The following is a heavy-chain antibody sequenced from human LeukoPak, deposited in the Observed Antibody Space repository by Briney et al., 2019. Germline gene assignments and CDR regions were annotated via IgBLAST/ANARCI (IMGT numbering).Heavy chain of an antibody. CDR1: GGSISSNY. CDR3: AREQWKQARPSGMVV. J-gene: IGHJ6*03. Sequence: PSETLSLTCTVSGGSISSNYWSWIRQSAGKGLEWIGRIYVSGTTNYNPSLKSRVTISVDKSKNQFSLNLTSLSAADTALYFCAREQWKQARPSGMVVWGKGTTVIFSS. CDR2: IYVSGTT. V-gene: IGHV4-4*07. D-gene: IGHD3-10*01.